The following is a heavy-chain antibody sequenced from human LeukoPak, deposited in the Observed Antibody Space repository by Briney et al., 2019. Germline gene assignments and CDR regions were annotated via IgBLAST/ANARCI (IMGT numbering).Heavy chain of an antibody. Sequence: ASVKVSCKASNYSFTSYGISWVRQAPGQGLEWMAWINAYNSDTNYAQKLQGRVTLTTETSTSTAYMELRSLRSDDTAVYYCARDGSGVWFDYWGQGTLVTVSS. J-gene: IGHJ4*02. V-gene: IGHV1-18*01. CDR1: NYSFTSYG. CDR3: ARDGSGVWFDY. CDR2: INAYNSDT. D-gene: IGHD3-10*01.